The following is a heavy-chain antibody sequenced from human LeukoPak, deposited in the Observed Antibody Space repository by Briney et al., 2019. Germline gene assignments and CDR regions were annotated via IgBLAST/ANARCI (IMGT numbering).Heavy chain of an antibody. V-gene: IGHV4-4*07. CDR1: GGSISSYY. D-gene: IGHD3-22*01. CDR3: ARVSDDSSGYYYYYYMDV. Sequence: SETLSLTCTVSGGSISSYYWSWIRQPAGKGLEWIGRIYTSGSTNYNPSLKSRVTMSVDTSKNQFSLKLSSVTAADTAVYYRARVSDDSSGYYYYYYMDVWGKGTTVTVSS. J-gene: IGHJ6*03. CDR2: IYTSGST.